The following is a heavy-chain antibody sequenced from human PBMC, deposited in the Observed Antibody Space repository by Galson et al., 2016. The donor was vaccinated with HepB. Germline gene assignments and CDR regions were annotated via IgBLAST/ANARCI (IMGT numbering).Heavy chain of an antibody. D-gene: IGHD3-3*01. CDR3: ARGRWSGYFSAMGFDP. CDR1: KYTFTSYD. J-gene: IGHJ5*02. V-gene: IGHV1-8*02. Sequence: SVKVSCKAFKYTFTSYDIYWVRQAPGQGLEWMGWMHPGSGNTGYAQRFQGRVTMTRNTAISTDYMELSSLTSEDTAVYYCARGRWSGYFSAMGFDPWGQGTLVTVSS. CDR2: MHPGSGNT.